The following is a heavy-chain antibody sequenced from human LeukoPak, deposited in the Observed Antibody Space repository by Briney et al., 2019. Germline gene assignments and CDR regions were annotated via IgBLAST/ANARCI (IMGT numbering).Heavy chain of an antibody. CDR2: IYTSGST. V-gene: IGHV4-4*07. J-gene: IGHJ5*02. D-gene: IGHD1-7*01. Sequence: SETLSLTCTVSGGSISSYYWSWIRQPAGKGLEWIGRIYTSGSTNYNPSLKSRVTMSVDTSKNQFSLKLSSVTAADTAVYYCARALRYNWNYDWFDPWGQGTLVTVSS. CDR3: ARALRYNWNYDWFDP. CDR1: GGSISSYY.